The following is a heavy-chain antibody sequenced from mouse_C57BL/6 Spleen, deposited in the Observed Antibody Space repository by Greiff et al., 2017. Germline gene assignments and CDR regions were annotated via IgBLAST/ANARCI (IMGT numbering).Heavy chain of an antibody. CDR2: IYWDDDK. J-gene: IGHJ2*01. CDR3: ARSWDPGLFDY. Sequence: QVTLKVCGPGILQSSQTLSLTCSFSGFSLSTSGMGVSWIRQPSGKGLEWLAHIYWDDDKRYNPSLKSRLTISKDTSRNQVFRKITSVDTADTATYYCARSWDPGLFDYWGQGTTLTVSS. D-gene: IGHD4-1*01. V-gene: IGHV8-12*01. CDR1: GFSLSTSGMG.